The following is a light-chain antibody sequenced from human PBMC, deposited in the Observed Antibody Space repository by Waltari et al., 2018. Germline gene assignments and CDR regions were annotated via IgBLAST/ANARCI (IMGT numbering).Light chain of an antibody. V-gene: IGLV3-1*01. J-gene: IGLJ2*01. CDR1: NLGNRY. Sequence: SYELTQPPSVSVSPGQTASITCSGDNLGNRYVSWYKQAPGQSPILVIYQDNKRPSGIPAGFSGSNSGDTATLTISVTQAVDEADYSGQAWDSSSTVVFGGGTKLTVL. CDR2: QDN. CDR3: QAWDSSSTVV.